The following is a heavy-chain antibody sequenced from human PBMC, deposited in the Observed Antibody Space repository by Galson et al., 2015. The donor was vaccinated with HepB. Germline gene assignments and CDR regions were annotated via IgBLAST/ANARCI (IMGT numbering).Heavy chain of an antibody. CDR2: ISAYDGNT. V-gene: IGHV1-18*01. Sequence: CKASGYTFTSYGISWVRQAPGQGLEWMGWISAYDGNTNYAQKLQGRVTMTTDTSTSTAYMELRSLRSDDTAVYYCARDHRLGVAPFDYWGQGTLVTVSS. J-gene: IGHJ4*02. CDR1: GYTFTSYG. D-gene: IGHD3-3*01. CDR3: ARDHRLGVAPFDY.